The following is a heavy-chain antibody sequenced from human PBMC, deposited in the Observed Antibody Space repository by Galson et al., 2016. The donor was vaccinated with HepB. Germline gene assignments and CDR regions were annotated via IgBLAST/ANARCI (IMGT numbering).Heavy chain of an antibody. J-gene: IGHJ4*02. V-gene: IGHV3-30*04. CDR1: GFTFSSYA. CDR2: ILFDGSNK. D-gene: IGHD6-19*01. CDR3: ARDVYSSGLFDS. Sequence: SLRLSCAASGFTFSSYAMHWVRQAPGKGLERLAVILFDGSNKYYADSLKGRFTVSRDNSNNTLYLQMNSLRAEDTAVYYCARDVYSSGLFDSWGQGTLVTVSS.